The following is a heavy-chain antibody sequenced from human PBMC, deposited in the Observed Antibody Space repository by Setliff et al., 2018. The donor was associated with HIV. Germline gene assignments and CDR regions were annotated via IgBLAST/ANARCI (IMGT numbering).Heavy chain of an antibody. CDR2: ISGYSGHT. CDR3: AREHGTSWPYFDF. V-gene: IGHV1-18*01. Sequence: GASVKVSCKASGGTFSSYAISWVRQAPGQGLEWMGGISGYSGHTSYAQNFQGRVTMTTDTSTNTAYLELRGLRSDDTAIYYCAREHGTSWPYFDFWGQGTLVTVSS. J-gene: IGHJ4*02. CDR1: GGTFSSYA.